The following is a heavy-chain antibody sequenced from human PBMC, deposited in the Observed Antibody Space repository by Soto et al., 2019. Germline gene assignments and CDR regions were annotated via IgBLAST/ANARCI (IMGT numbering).Heavy chain of an antibody. J-gene: IGHJ6*02. D-gene: IGHD2-2*01. CDR2: INPQTGGT. CDR3: ARERYQVIPDGMDV. Sequence: GASVKVSCKASGYTFTGYYIHWVREAPGQGLEWMGWINPQTGGTSYAQKFQGRVTLSRDTSINTAYLEVSRLRFDDAAVYFCARERYQVIPDGMDVWGQGTTVTVSS. CDR1: GYTFTGYY. V-gene: IGHV1-2*02.